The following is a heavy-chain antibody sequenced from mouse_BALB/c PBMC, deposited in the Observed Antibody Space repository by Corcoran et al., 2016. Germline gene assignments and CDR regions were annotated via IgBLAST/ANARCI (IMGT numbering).Heavy chain of an antibody. Sequence: LVKTGASVKISCKASGYSFTGYYMHWVKQRHGKSLEWIGYISCYNGATSYNQKFKGKATFTVDTSSSTAYMQFNSLTSEDSAVYYCARHGRSQYYHAMDYWGQGTSVTVSS. J-gene: IGHJ4*01. CDR3: ARHGRSQYYHAMDY. V-gene: IGHV1S34*01. CDR1: GYSFTGYY. D-gene: IGHD1-1*01. CDR2: ISCYNGAT.